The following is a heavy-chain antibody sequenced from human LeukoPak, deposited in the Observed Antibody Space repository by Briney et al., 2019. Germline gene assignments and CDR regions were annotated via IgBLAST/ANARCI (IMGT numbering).Heavy chain of an antibody. V-gene: IGHV3-21*01. J-gene: IGHJ1*01. CDR2: ISGSGNDI. D-gene: IGHD2-8*01. Sequence: GGSLRLSCAASGFTFRSYTMTWVRQAPGKGLEWVSSISGSGNDIYYADSVKGRFTISRDDAKNSLYLQMNSLRAEDTAMYYCAKDPPVCGGWSCTPEYFQHWGQGTLVTVSS. CDR3: AKDPPVCGGWSCTPEYFQH. CDR1: GFTFRSYT.